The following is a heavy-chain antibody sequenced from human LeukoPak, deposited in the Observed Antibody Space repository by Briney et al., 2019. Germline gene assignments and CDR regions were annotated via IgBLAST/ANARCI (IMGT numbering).Heavy chain of an antibody. CDR2: IYHSGST. Sequence: SETLSLTCAVTGGSISSSNWWSWVRQPPGKGLEWIGEIYHSGSTNYNPSLKSRVTISIDKSKNQFSLKLTSVTAADTAVYYCARGGAARSPLDYWGQGTLVTVSS. CDR3: ARGGAARSPLDY. J-gene: IGHJ4*02. D-gene: IGHD6-6*01. V-gene: IGHV4-4*02. CDR1: GGSISSSNW.